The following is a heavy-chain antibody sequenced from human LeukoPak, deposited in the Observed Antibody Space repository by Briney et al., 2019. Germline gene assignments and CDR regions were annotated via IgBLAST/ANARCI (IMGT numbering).Heavy chain of an antibody. J-gene: IGHJ6*02. CDR1: GFTFSSYS. CDR3: ASGGYCSGGSCLYYYYGMDV. Sequence: GGSLTLSCAASGFTFSSYSMNWVRQAPGKGLEWVADIWYDGSNKYYADSVKGRFTISRDNSKNTLYLQMNSLRAEDTAVYYCASGGYCSGGSCLYYYYGMDVWGQGTTVTVSS. CDR2: IWYDGSNK. D-gene: IGHD2-15*01. V-gene: IGHV3-33*08.